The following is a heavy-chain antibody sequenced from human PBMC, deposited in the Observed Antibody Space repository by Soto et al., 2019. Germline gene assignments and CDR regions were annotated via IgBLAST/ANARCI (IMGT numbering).Heavy chain of an antibody. CDR2: ISGSGGST. Sequence: GGSLRLSCAASGFTFSSYAMSWVRQAPGKGLEWVSAISGSGGSTYYADSVKGRFTISRDNSKNTLYMQMNSLRAEDTVVYYCAKFTGARSDYDSSGSLAFDIWGQGTMVTVSS. D-gene: IGHD3-22*01. CDR3: AKFTGARSDYDSSGSLAFDI. J-gene: IGHJ3*02. V-gene: IGHV3-23*01. CDR1: GFTFSSYA.